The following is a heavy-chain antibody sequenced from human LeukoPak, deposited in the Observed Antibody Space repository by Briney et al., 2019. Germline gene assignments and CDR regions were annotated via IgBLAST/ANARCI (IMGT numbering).Heavy chain of an antibody. V-gene: IGHV4-4*02. CDR2: IYHIGTT. CDR3: ARRRYYDSTGYYPH. D-gene: IGHD3-22*01. Sequence: PSGTLSLTCAVSGDSISSSDWWSWVRQPAGKGLEWIGEIYHIGTTNYNPSLKSRVTISVDKSKSQFSLRLSSVTAADTAVYYCARRRYYDSTGYYPHWGQGTLVTVSS. CDR1: GDSISSSDW. J-gene: IGHJ4*02.